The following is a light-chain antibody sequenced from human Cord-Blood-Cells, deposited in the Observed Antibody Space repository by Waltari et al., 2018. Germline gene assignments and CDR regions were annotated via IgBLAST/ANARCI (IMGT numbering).Light chain of an antibody. CDR3: QQYNSYST. CDR1: QSISSW. V-gene: IGKV1-5*03. J-gene: IGKJ1*01. CDR2: KAS. Sequence: DIQMTQSPSTLSASVGDSVTITCRASQSISSWLAWDQQKPGKAPKLLIYKASSLESGVPSRFSGSGSGTEFTLTISSLQPDDFATYYCQQYNSYSTFGQGTKVEIK.